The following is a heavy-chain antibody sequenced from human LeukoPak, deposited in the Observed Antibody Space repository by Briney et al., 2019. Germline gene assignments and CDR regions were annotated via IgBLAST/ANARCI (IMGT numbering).Heavy chain of an antibody. J-gene: IGHJ4*02. CDR1: GYSISSGYY. D-gene: IGHD5-18*01. Sequence: SETLSLTCTVSGYSISSGYYWGWIRQPPGKGLEWIGSIYHSGSTYYNPSLKSRVTISVDTSKNQFSLKLSSVTAADTAVYYCARDQIGIRNWGQGTLVTVSS. V-gene: IGHV4-38-2*02. CDR3: ARDQIGIRN. CDR2: IYHSGST.